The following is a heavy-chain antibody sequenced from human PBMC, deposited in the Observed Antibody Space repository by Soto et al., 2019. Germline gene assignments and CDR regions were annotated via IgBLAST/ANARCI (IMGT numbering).Heavy chain of an antibody. CDR2: INAGNGNT. CDR1: GYTFTSYA. D-gene: IGHD1-26*01. V-gene: IGHV1-3*01. J-gene: IGHJ6*02. Sequence: GASGKVSCKASGYTFTSYAMHWGRQAPGQRLEWMGWINAGNGNTKYSQKFQGRVTITRDTSASTAYMELSSLRSEDTAVYYCARAAGEKYYYYYGMDVWGQGTKVTVSS. CDR3: ARAAGEKYYYYYGMDV.